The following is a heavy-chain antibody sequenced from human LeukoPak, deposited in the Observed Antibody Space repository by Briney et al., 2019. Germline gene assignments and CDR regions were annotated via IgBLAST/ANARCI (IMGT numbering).Heavy chain of an antibody. J-gene: IGHJ3*02. Sequence: GASVKVSCKASGYTFTGYYMHWVRQAPGQGLEWMGWINPNSGGTNYAQKFQGRVTMTRDTSISTAYMELSRLRSDDTAVYYCARALRDSGYRGDAFDIWGQGTMVTVSS. D-gene: IGHD5-12*01. V-gene: IGHV1-2*02. CDR3: ARALRDSGYRGDAFDI. CDR2: INPNSGGT. CDR1: GYTFTGYY.